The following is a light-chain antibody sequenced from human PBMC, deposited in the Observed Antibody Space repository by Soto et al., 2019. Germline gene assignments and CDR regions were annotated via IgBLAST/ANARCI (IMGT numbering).Light chain of an antibody. CDR1: SNDVGSFNL. CDR2: EAT. CDR3: CSYARSSTVV. V-gene: IGLV2-23*01. Sequence: QSALTQPASVSGSPGQSITISCSGTSNDVGSFNLVSWYQQHPGKVPKLMIYEATKRPSGVSNRFSGSKSGNTASMTISGRQAEDEADYYCCSYARSSTVVFGGGTTLTVL. J-gene: IGLJ2*01.